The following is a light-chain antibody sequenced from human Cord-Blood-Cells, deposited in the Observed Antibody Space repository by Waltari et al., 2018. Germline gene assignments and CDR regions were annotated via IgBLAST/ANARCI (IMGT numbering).Light chain of an antibody. Sequence: QSALTQPASVSASPAQSITISCTGTSRDVGGYNYVSWYQQHPGKAPKLMIYDVSKRPSGVSNRFSGSKSGNTASLTISGLQAEDEADYYCSSYTSSSTYVFGTGTKVTVL. CDR1: SRDVGGYNY. CDR3: SSYTSSSTYV. J-gene: IGLJ1*01. CDR2: DVS. V-gene: IGLV2-14*01.